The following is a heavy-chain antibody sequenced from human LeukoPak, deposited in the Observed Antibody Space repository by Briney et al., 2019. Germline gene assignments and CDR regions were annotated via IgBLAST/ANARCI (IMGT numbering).Heavy chain of an antibody. V-gene: IGHV1-46*01. CDR1: GYTFTSHY. CDR3: ARISGGSWSYYYYYYGMDV. CDR2: INPSGGST. Sequence: ASVKVSCKASGYTFTSHYMHWVQQAPGQGLEWMGIINPSGGSTNYAQKFQGRVTMTRDTSTSTVYMELSSLRSEDTAVYYCARISGGSWSYYYYYYGMDVWGQGTTVTVSS. J-gene: IGHJ6*02. D-gene: IGHD6-13*01.